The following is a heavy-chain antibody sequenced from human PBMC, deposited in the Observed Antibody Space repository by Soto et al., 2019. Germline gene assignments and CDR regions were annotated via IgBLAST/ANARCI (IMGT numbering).Heavy chain of an antibody. J-gene: IGHJ4*02. CDR1: AFTFRSYA. V-gene: IGHV3-23*01. CDR2: ITGDGGHT. CDR3: AKGSATSRPYYFDY. Sequence: GGSLRLFCVASAFTFRSYAMSWLRQAPGKGLEWVSAITGDGGHTVHADTVRGRLTISRDNSRNTLYLQMDSLRAEDTALYYCAKGSATSRPYYFDYWGQGTLVTVSS.